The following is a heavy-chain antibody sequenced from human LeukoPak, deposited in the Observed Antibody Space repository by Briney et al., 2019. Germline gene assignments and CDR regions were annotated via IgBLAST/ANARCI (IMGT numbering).Heavy chain of an antibody. CDR1: GGSISGYY. Sequence: SETLSLTCTVSGGSISGYYWSWIRQPPGKGLEWIGYIYTSGSTNYNPSLKSRVTISVDTSKNQFSLKLSSVTAADTAVYYCARRYCSSTSCYPYDYWGQGTLVTVSS. J-gene: IGHJ4*02. V-gene: IGHV4-4*09. D-gene: IGHD2-2*01. CDR2: IYTSGST. CDR3: ARRYCSSTSCYPYDY.